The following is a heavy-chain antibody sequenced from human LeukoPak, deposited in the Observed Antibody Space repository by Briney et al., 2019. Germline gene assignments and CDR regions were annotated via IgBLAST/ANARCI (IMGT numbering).Heavy chain of an antibody. Sequence: SETLSLTCTVSGGSISGYYWSWIRQPPGNGLEWIGYIYYSGSTNYNPSLKSRVTISVDTSENQFSLKLSSVTAADTAVYYCARGVIQLSTDAFDIWGQGTMVTVSS. D-gene: IGHD5-18*01. V-gene: IGHV4-59*01. CDR3: ARGVIQLSTDAFDI. J-gene: IGHJ3*02. CDR1: GGSISGYY. CDR2: IYYSGST.